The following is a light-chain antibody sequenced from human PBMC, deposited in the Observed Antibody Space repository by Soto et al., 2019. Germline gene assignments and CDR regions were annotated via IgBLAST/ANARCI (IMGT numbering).Light chain of an antibody. J-gene: IGKJ2*01. V-gene: IGKV1-39*01. CDR3: QQSLSAPRT. CDR2: GAS. Sequence: DIQMTQSPSSLPASVGDRISITCRASQSIGTYLSWYQQKPGKAPKLLIYGASNLQSGVPSRFSGSGSETGFTLTISSLQPEDFATYYCQQSLSAPRTFGKGTKVDI. CDR1: QSIGTY.